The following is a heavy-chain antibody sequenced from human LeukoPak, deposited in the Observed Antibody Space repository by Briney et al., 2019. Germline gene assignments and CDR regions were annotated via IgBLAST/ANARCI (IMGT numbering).Heavy chain of an antibody. V-gene: IGHV4-4*07. J-gene: IGHJ3*02. D-gene: IGHD3-10*01. Sequence: PSETLSLTCTVSGGSISSYYWSWIRQPAGKGLEWIGRIYTSGSTNYNPSLKSRVTMSVDTSKNQFSLKLSSVTAADTAVYYCARDAMIPLGGAFDIWGQGTMVTVSS. CDR1: GGSISSYY. CDR3: ARDAMIPLGGAFDI. CDR2: IYTSGST.